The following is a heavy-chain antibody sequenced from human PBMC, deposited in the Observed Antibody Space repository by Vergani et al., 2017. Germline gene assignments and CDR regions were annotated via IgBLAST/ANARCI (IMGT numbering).Heavy chain of an antibody. V-gene: IGHV4-34*01. CDR2: INHSGST. CDR1: GGSFSGYY. J-gene: IGHJ4*02. Sequence: QVQLQQWGAGLLKPSETLSLTCAVYGGSFSGYYWSWIRQPPGKGREWSGEINHSGSTNYNPSLKSRVTISVDTSKNQFSLKLSSVTAADAAVYYCARSVRSIFGVVISRVFDYWGQGTLVTVSS. CDR3: ARSVRSIFGVVISRVFDY. D-gene: IGHD3-3*01.